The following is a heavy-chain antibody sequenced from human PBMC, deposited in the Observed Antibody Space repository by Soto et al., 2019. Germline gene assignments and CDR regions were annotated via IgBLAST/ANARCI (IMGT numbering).Heavy chain of an antibody. Sequence: ASVKVSCKASGYTFTSYYMHWVRQAPGQGLEWMGIINPSGGSTSYAQKFQGRVTMTRDTSTSTVYMELSSLRAEDTAVYYCATPRGDYYGGFDIWGQGTKVTVSS. D-gene: IGHD2-21*02. CDR1: GYTFTSYY. J-gene: IGHJ3*02. CDR3: ATPRGDYYGGFDI. CDR2: INPSGGST. V-gene: IGHV1-46*01.